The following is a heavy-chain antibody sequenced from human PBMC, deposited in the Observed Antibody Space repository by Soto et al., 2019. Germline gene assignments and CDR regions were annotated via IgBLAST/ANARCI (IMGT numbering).Heavy chain of an antibody. CDR3: ARGGVHAHLYAKRNWFDP. CDR1: SGSISSSNW. Sequence: PSETLSLTCAVSSGSISSSNWWSWVRQPPGKGLEWIGEIYHSGSTNYNPSLKSRVTISVDKSKNQFSLKLSSVTAADTAVYYCARGGVHAHLYAKRNWFDPWGQGTLVTVSS. J-gene: IGHJ5*02. CDR2: IYHSGST. V-gene: IGHV4-4*02. D-gene: IGHD3-3*01.